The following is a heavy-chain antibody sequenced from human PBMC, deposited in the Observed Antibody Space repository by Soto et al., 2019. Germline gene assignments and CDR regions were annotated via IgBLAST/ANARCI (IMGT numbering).Heavy chain of an antibody. CDR2: IIPIFGTA. Sequence: ASVKVSCKASGGTFSSYAISWVRQPPGPGLEWMGGIIPIFGTANYAQKFQGRVTITADESTSTAYMELSSLRSEDTAVYYCARSIAAYYYYYGMDVWGQGTTVTVSS. CDR1: GGTFSSYA. CDR3: ARSIAAYYYYYGMDV. J-gene: IGHJ6*02. V-gene: IGHV1-69*13. D-gene: IGHD6-6*01.